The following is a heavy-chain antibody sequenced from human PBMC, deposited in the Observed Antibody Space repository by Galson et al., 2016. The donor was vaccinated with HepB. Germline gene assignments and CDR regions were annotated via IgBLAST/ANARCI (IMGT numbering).Heavy chain of an antibody. J-gene: IGHJ5*02. V-gene: IGHV3-23*01. D-gene: IGHD3-22*01. CDR1: GFIFSIYA. CDR2: IMHSGATT. Sequence: SLRLSCAASGFIFSIYAMNWVRQAPGKGLEWVSTIMHSGATTYYADSVRGRLTVSRDNFRNTLYLQMNNLRPEDTAVYYCSKDFGREVYGSSGPWGQGALDTVST. CDR3: SKDFGREVYGSSGP.